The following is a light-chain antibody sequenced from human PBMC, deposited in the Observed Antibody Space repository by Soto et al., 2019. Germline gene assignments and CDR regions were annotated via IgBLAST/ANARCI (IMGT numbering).Light chain of an antibody. J-gene: IGKJ1*01. CDR1: QTISSW. CDR3: QQYYSYPWT. V-gene: IGKV1-5*01. Sequence: DIQMTQYPSTLSGSVGDRVTITCRASQTISSWLAWYQQKPGKAPNLLIHTASTLQSGVPSRFSGSGSGTEFTLTISCLQSEDFAAYYCQQYYSYPWTFGQGTKVDIK. CDR2: TAS.